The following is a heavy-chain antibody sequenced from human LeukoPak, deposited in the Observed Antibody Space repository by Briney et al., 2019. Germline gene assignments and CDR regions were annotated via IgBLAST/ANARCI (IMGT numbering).Heavy chain of an antibody. J-gene: IGHJ5*02. CDR1: GFTFSSYA. D-gene: IGHD1-26*01. CDR3: AKDWDSGSYCYGVNWFDP. V-gene: IGHV3-23*01. Sequence: GGSLRLSCAASGFTFSSYAMSWVRQAPGKGLEWVSAISGSGGSTYYADSVKGRFTISRDNSKNTLYLQMNSLRAEDTAVYYCAKDWDSGSYCYGVNWFDPWGQGTLVTVSS. CDR2: ISGSGGST.